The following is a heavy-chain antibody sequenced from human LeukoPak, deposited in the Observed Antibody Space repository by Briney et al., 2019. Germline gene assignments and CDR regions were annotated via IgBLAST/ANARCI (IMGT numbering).Heavy chain of an antibody. CDR1: GFTFSSYA. D-gene: IGHD1-26*01. CDR2: ISYDGSNK. Sequence: GGSLRLSCEASGFTFSSYAMHWVRQAPGKGLEWVAVISYDGSNKYYADSVKGRFTISRDNSKNTLYLQMNSLRAEDTAVYYCARDYLLVGFDYWGQGTLVTVSS. CDR3: ARDYLLVGFDY. V-gene: IGHV3-30-3*01. J-gene: IGHJ4*02.